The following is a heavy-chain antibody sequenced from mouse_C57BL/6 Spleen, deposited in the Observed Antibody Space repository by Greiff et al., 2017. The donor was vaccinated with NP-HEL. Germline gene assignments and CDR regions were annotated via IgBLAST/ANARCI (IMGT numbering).Heavy chain of an antibody. CDR2: INPSNGGP. CDR1: GYTFTSYW. V-gene: IGHV1-53*01. Sequence: QVQLQQPGTELVKPGASVKLSCKASGYTFTSYWMHWVKQRPGQGLEWIGNINPSNGGPNYNEKFKSKATLTVDKSYSTAYMQRSSLTSEDSAVYYCARGDGNYYFDYWGQGTTLTVSS. D-gene: IGHD2-1*01. CDR3: ARGDGNYYFDY. J-gene: IGHJ2*01.